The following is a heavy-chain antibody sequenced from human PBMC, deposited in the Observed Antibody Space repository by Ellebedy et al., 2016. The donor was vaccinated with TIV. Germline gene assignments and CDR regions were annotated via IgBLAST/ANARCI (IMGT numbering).Heavy chain of an antibody. CDR1: GGSFSGYY. J-gene: IGHJ4*02. Sequence: MPSETLSLTCAVYGGSFSGYYWSWIRHPPGKGLEWIGEINHSGSTSYNPSLKSRVSISVDTSSNQFSLKLYSVTAADTAVYYCARAFPYSSGWAFDYWGQGTLITVSS. D-gene: IGHD6-19*01. CDR2: INHSGST. CDR3: ARAFPYSSGWAFDY. V-gene: IGHV4-34*01.